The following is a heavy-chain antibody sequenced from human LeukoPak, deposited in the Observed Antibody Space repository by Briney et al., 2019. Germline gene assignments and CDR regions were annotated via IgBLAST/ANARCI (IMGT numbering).Heavy chain of an antibody. D-gene: IGHD5-24*01. Sequence: ASVKVSCKASGYTFTSYGISWVRQAPGQGLEWMGWISAYNGNTNYAQKLQGRVTMTTDTSTSTAYMELRSLRSDDTAVYYCARAVKMATNSYYYYGMDVWGQGTTVTVSS. CDR2: ISAYNGNT. J-gene: IGHJ6*02. CDR1: GYTFTSYG. CDR3: ARAVKMATNSYYYYGMDV. V-gene: IGHV1-18*01.